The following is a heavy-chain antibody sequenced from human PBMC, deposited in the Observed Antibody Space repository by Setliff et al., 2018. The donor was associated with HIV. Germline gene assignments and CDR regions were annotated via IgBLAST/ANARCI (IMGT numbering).Heavy chain of an antibody. J-gene: IGHJ4*02. V-gene: IGHV4-34*01. CDR3: ARGLGHYGSGSSLPLGY. Sequence: KASETLSLTCDVYVGSFSGFYWTWIRQPPGKGLEWIGEINHSGNTNYNPSLNSRVLISVDTSKNQFSLKMLSVTAADTAVYYCARGLGHYGSGSSLPLGYWGQGTLVTVSS. D-gene: IGHD3-10*01. CDR2: INHSGNT. CDR1: VGSFSGFY.